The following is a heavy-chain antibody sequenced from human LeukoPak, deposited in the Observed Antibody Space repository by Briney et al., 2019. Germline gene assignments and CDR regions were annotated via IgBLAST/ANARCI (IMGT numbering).Heavy chain of an antibody. CDR1: GFTFSSYT. V-gene: IGHV3-21*01. CDR2: ITSSGSYI. J-gene: IGHJ4*02. CDR3: ARDFHCSGGSCYSASFDY. Sequence: GGSLRLSCAASGFTFSSYTMNWVRQAPGKGLEWVSSITSSGSYIYYADSVKGRFTISRDNAKNSLYLQMNSLRVEDTAVYYCARDFHCSGGSCYSASFDYWGQGTLVTVSS. D-gene: IGHD2-15*01.